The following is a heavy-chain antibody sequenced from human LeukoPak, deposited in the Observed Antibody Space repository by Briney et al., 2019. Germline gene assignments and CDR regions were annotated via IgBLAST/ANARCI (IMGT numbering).Heavy chain of an antibody. CDR1: GGSISTHVSGDSSVYY. CDR3: ARLEQTSWFDP. J-gene: IGHJ5*02. Sequence: SETPSLTCTVSGGSISTHVSGDSSVYYWTWIRQHPGKGLEFIGSIYYSGSTYYNPSLKGRLTISVDLSENQFSLKLSSVTAADPAVYYCARLEQTSWFDPWGPGTLVIVSS. CDR2: IYYSGST. V-gene: IGHV4-31*03. D-gene: IGHD1/OR15-1a*01.